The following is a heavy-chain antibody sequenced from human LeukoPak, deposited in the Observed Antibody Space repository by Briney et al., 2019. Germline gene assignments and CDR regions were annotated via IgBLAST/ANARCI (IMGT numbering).Heavy chain of an antibody. Sequence: SETLSLTCTVSGGSISSSSYYWGWIRQPPGKGLEWIGSIYYSGSTYYNPSLKSRVTISVDTSKNQFSLRLSSVTAADTAVYYCARDRRVVRGVRDNWFDPWGQGTLVTVSS. CDR3: ARDRRVVRGVRDNWFDP. J-gene: IGHJ5*02. D-gene: IGHD3-10*01. CDR2: IYYSGST. V-gene: IGHV4-39*07. CDR1: GGSISSSSYY.